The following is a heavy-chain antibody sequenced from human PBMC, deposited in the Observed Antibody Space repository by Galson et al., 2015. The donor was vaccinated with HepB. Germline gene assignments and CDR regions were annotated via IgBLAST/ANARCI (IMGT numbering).Heavy chain of an antibody. CDR1: GFTVSTNY. D-gene: IGHD2-2*03. CDR2: IYSGGTT. V-gene: IGHV3-66*01. Sequence: SLRLSCAASGFTVSTNYMSWVRQAPGKGLEWVSFIYSGGTTYYPDSVKGRFTISRDNSKNTLHSQMNSLRAEDTAIYYCARWIEVRGAFDIWGQGTMVTVSS. J-gene: IGHJ3*02. CDR3: ARWIEVRGAFDI.